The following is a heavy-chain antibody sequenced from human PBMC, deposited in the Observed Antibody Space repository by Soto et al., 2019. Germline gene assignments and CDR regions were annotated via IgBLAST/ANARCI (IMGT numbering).Heavy chain of an antibody. CDR3: ARDQGGSVAYLDQ. D-gene: IGHD5-12*01. J-gene: IGHJ4*02. CDR1: GFSFSLYG. V-gene: IGHV3-30*02. Sequence: GGSLRLSCAASGFSFSLYGMHWVRQAPGKGLEWVAFIRYDGSDKYCADTVKGRCTISRDNSKNTLDLQIDSLRAEDTATYYCARDQGGSVAYLDQWGQGTLVTVSS. CDR2: IRYDGSDK.